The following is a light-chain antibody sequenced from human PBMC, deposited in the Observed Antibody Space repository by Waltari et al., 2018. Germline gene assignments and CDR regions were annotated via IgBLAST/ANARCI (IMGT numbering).Light chain of an antibody. CDR1: SSDVGNYTL. V-gene: IGLV2-23*02. CDR2: EVT. CDR3: CSYAGLGIYV. Sequence: QSGLTQPASVSGSPGQSITISCTGTSSDVGNYTLVPWYQQYPGKAPKFMVYEVTRRSAGCSDRFSGSKSGNTASLTIYGLQSEDEADYYCCSYAGLGIYVFGTGTKVTVL. J-gene: IGLJ1*01.